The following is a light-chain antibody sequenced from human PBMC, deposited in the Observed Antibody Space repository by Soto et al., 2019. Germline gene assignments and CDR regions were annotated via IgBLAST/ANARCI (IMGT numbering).Light chain of an antibody. CDR2: ATS. CDR1: QTVSRNY. J-gene: IGKJ2*01. CDR3: QHYGGSPPYT. V-gene: IGKV3-20*01. Sequence: EIVLTQSPGTLSLSPGERVTLSCRARQTVSRNYLGWYQQKPGQAPRLLIYATSSRATGIPDRFGGSGSGTDFTLTISRLEPEDFAVYYCQHYGGSPPYTFGQGTKLEIK.